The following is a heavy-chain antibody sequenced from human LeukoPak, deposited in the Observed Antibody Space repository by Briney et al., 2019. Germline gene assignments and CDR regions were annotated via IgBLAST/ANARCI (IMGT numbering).Heavy chain of an antibody. CDR1: GGSISSYY. CDR2: IYYSGST. CDR3: ARVSWFGEPNWYFDL. V-gene: IGHV4-59*04. Sequence: SSETLSLTCTVSGGSISSYYWSWIRQPPGKGLEWIGYIYYSGSTYYNPSLKSRVTISVDTSKNQFSLKLSSVTAADTAVYYCARVSWFGEPNWYFDLWGRGTLVTVSS. J-gene: IGHJ2*01. D-gene: IGHD3-10*01.